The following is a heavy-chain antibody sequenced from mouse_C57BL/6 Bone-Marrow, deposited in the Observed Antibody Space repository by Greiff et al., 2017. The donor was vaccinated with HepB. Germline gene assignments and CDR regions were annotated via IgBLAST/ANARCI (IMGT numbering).Heavy chain of an antibody. CDR1: GFTFTDYY. D-gene: IGHD1-1*01. CDR2: IRNKANGYTT. CDR3: ARSPYYYGSSYEAMDY. Sequence: EVKLMESGGGLVQPGGSLSLSCAASGFTFTDYYMSWVRQPPGKALEWLGFIRNKANGYTTEYSASVKGRFTISRDNSQSILYLQMNALRAEDSATCYCARSPYYYGSSYEAMDYWGQGTSVTVSS. V-gene: IGHV7-3*01. J-gene: IGHJ4*01.